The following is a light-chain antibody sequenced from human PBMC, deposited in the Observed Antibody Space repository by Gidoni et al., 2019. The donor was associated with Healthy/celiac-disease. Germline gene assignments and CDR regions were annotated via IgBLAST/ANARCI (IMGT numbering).Light chain of an antibody. CDR3: QQRSNWPPLT. V-gene: IGKV3-11*01. CDR1: QSVSSY. Sequence: EIVLTQSPATLSLSPGERATLSCRASQSVSSYLAWYQQKPGQAPRLLIYDASNRATGIPAMFSGSGSGTDFTLTISRLEPEDFAVYYCQQRSNWPPLTFGGGTKVEIK. J-gene: IGKJ4*01. CDR2: DAS.